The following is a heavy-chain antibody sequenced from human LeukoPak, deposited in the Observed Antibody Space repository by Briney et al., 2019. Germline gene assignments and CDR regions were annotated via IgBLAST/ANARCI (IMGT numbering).Heavy chain of an antibody. CDR1: GFIFSDYY. J-gene: IGHJ4*02. CDR2: ISTTSGFT. V-gene: IGHV3-11*06. Sequence: GGSLRLSCVATGFIFSDYYMSWIRQAPGKGLEWISYISTTSGFTKYADSVKGRFTISRDNAKNTLYLQMNSLGVDDTAVYYCARDISRSPRDYWGQGTLVTVSS. CDR3: ARDISRSPRDY. D-gene: IGHD3-9*01.